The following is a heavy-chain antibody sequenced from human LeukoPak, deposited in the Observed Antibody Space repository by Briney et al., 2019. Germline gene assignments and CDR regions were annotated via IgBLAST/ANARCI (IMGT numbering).Heavy chain of an antibody. CDR2: IYPGDSDT. D-gene: IGHD3-10*01. J-gene: IGHJ3*02. Sequence: GESLKISCKGSGYGFTSYWIGGVRPMPGKGLEWMGIIYPGDSDTRYSPSFQGQVTISADKSISTAYLQWSSLKASDTAMYYCASLGSGSYYPFDAFDIWGQGTMVTVSS. V-gene: IGHV5-51*01. CDR3: ASLGSGSYYPFDAFDI. CDR1: GYGFTSYW.